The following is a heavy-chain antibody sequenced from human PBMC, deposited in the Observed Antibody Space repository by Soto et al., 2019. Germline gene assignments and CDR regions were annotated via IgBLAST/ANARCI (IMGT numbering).Heavy chain of an antibody. CDR3: AKDQGSSWYEIDY. D-gene: IGHD6-13*01. J-gene: IGHJ4*02. CDR1: GFTFSNYA. Sequence: EVQLLASGGGLVQPGGSLRLSCAASGFTFSNYAVTWVRQAPGKGLEWVSTISGSGGSTYYADSVKGRFTISRDNSKNTLYLQMNSRRAEDTAVYYCAKDQGSSWYEIDYWGQGTLVTVSS. V-gene: IGHV3-23*01. CDR2: ISGSGGST.